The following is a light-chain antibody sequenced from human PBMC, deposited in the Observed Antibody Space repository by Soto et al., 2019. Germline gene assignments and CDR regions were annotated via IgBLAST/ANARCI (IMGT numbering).Light chain of an antibody. CDR1: QSISSY. V-gene: IGKV1-39*01. Sequence: DIQMTQSPSSLSASVGDRVTITCRASQSISSYLNWYQQKPGKAPKVLIFDASSLKTGVPSRFSGSGSGTEFTLTISSLQPDDFATYHCQQGYTTPITFGQGTRLEI. J-gene: IGKJ5*01. CDR2: DAS. CDR3: QQGYTTPIT.